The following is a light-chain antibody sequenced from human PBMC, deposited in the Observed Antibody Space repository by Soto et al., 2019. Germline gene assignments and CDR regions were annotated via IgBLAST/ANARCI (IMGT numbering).Light chain of an antibody. CDR3: QQYKSFSS. J-gene: IGKJ2*03. Sequence: DIQITHSPSTLSASVGDRVTITCRASQSIGNWLAWYQQKPGKAPKVLISDASSLEGGVPSRFSGSGSGTEFTLTISCLQPDDFASCYCQQYKSFSSFGQGTKVDIK. CDR2: DAS. V-gene: IGKV1-5*01. CDR1: QSIGNW.